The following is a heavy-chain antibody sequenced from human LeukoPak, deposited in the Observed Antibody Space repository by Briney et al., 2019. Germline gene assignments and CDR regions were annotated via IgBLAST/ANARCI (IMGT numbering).Heavy chain of an antibody. D-gene: IGHD5-18*01. J-gene: IGHJ6*02. CDR1: GLTFSSYA. CDR2: ISGGGGST. Sequence: GGSLRLSCAASGLTFSSYAMNWVRQAPGKGLEWVSVISGGGGSTYYADSVKGRFTISRDNSKNTLYLQMDSLMAEDTAVYYCAKGIQQWPGDYYYYGMDVWGQGTTVTVSS. CDR3: AKGIQQWPGDYYYYGMDV. V-gene: IGHV3-23*01.